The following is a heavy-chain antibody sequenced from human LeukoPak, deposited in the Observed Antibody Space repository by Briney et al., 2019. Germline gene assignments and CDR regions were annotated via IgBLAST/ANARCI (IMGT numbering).Heavy chain of an antibody. Sequence: GGSLRLSCAASGFTFSSYAMHWVRQAPGKGLEYVSAISSNGGSTYYADSVKGRFTISRDNSKNTLYLQTSSLRAEDTAVYYCVVEVVPAAPGYFDYWGQGTLVTVSS. CDR3: VVEVVPAAPGYFDY. CDR1: GFTFSSYA. J-gene: IGHJ4*02. D-gene: IGHD2-2*01. CDR2: ISSNGGST. V-gene: IGHV3-64D*06.